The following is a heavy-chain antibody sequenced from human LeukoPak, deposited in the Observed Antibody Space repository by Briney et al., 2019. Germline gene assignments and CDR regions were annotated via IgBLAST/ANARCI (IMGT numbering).Heavy chain of an antibody. Sequence: ASVKVSCKASGYTFTGYYMHWVRQAPGQGPEWMGWINPNSGGTDYAQKFKGRVTLTRDTSLTTTYMELSSLRSGDTAVYYCARDGEDVARSGRVYGMDVWGQGTTVTVSS. V-gene: IGHV1-2*02. D-gene: IGHD2-15*01. CDR2: INPNSGGT. J-gene: IGHJ6*02. CDR1: GYTFTGYY. CDR3: ARDGEDVARSGRVYGMDV.